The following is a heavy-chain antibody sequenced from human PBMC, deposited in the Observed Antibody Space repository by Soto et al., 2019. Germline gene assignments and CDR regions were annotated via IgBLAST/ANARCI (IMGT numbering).Heavy chain of an antibody. CDR1: GFTFSSYG. CDR3: ARVYCSSTSCYNDYYYGMDV. D-gene: IGHD2-2*02. Sequence: GGSLRLSCAASGFTFSSYGMHWVRQAPGKGLEWVAVIWYDGSNKYYADSVKGRFTISRDNSKNTLYLQMNSLRAEDTAVYYCARVYCSSTSCYNDYYYGMDVWGQGTTVTVSS. V-gene: IGHV3-33*01. J-gene: IGHJ6*02. CDR2: IWYDGSNK.